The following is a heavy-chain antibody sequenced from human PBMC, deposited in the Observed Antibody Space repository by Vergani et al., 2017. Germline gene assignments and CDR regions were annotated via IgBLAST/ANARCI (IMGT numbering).Heavy chain of an antibody. V-gene: IGHV4-30-4*01. CDR3: ARDSDGYNPEDGAFDI. Sequence: QVQLQESGPGLVKPSQTLSLTCTVSGGSISSGDYYWSWIRQPPGKGLEWIGYIYYSGSTYYNPSLKSRVTISVDRSKNQFSLKLSSVTAADTAVYYCARDSDGYNPEDGAFDIWGQGTMVTVSS. CDR1: GGSISSGDYY. D-gene: IGHD5-24*01. CDR2: IYYSGST. J-gene: IGHJ3*02.